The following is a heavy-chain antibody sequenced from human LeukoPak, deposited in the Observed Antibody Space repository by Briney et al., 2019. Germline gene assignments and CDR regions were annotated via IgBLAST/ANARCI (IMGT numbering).Heavy chain of an antibody. V-gene: IGHV3-21*01. CDR3: ARDFGGVVRGVIDGPYYYYYGMDV. D-gene: IGHD3-10*01. CDR1: GFTFSTYS. Sequence: GGSLRLSCAASGFTFSTYSMNWVRQAPGKGLEWLSSISSSGSSMYYADSLKGRFTISRDNAKNSLYLQVNSLRVEDTAVYYCARDFGGVVRGVIDGPYYYYYGMDVWGQGTTVTVSS. CDR2: ISSSGSSM. J-gene: IGHJ6*02.